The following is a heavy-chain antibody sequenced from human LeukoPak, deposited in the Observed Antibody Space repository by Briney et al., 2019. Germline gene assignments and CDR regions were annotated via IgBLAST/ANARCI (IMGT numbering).Heavy chain of an antibody. CDR3: ARVTYYNGWPDY. V-gene: IGHV4-59*12. Sequence: PSETLSLTCTVSGGSISSYYWSWIRQPPGKGLEWIEYISYSGSTNYNPSLKSRVTISIDTSKNQFSLKLSSVTAADTAVYYCARVTYYNGWPDYWGQGALVTVSS. D-gene: IGHD3-10*01. CDR2: ISYSGST. CDR1: GGSISSYY. J-gene: IGHJ4*02.